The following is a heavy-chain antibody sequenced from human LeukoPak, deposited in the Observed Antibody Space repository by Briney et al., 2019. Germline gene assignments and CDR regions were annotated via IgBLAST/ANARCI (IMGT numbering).Heavy chain of an antibody. CDR2: INSDGSST. V-gene: IGHV3-74*01. CDR1: GFTFSSYW. CDR3: VRVGSSGSYSVVGY. D-gene: IGHD3-10*01. Sequence: GGSLRLSCAASGFTFSSYWMHWVRQAPGKGLVWVSCINSDGSSTSYADSVKGRFTISRDNAKNTLYLQMNSLRAEDTAVYYCVRVGSSGSYSVVGYWGQGTLVTVSS. J-gene: IGHJ4*02.